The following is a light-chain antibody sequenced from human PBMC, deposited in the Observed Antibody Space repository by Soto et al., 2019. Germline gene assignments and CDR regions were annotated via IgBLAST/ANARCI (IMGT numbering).Light chain of an antibody. J-gene: IGLJ1*01. CDR1: SSVIGSYNY. CDR3: SSHTTYSTRI. Sequence: QSALTQPASVSGSPGQSIAISCPGTSSVIGSYNYVSWYQQHPGKAPKLIIHEVSNRPSGISDHFSGSKSGNTASLTISGLQADDEADYYCSSHTTYSTRIFGTGTKVTVL. CDR2: EVS. V-gene: IGLV2-14*01.